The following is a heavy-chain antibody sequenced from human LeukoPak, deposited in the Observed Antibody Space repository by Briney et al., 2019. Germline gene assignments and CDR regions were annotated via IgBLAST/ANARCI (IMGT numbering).Heavy chain of an antibody. V-gene: IGHV3-23*01. CDR2: ISGSGGST. CDR1: GFTFSNYA. Sequence: GGSLRLSCAASGFTFSNYAMSWVRQAPGKGLEWVSGISGSGGSTYYADSVEGRFTISRDDSKNTLYLQMNSLRADDTAIYYCAKEYGNYASTYFDYSGQGTLVTVSS. CDR3: AKEYGNYASTYFDY. D-gene: IGHD4-11*01. J-gene: IGHJ4*02.